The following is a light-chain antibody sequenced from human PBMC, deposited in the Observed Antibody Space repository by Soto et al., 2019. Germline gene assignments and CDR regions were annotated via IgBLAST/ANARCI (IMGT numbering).Light chain of an antibody. CDR2: DVI. Sequence: QSALTQPASVSGSPGQSITISCTGTSSDVGGYNYVSWYQQHPGKAPKLMIYDVINRPSGFFNRFSGSKSGNTASLSISGLQAEDEADYYCSSYTSSITLVFGGGTKVTVL. J-gene: IGLJ2*01. CDR3: SSYTSSITLV. CDR1: SSDVGGYNY. V-gene: IGLV2-14*03.